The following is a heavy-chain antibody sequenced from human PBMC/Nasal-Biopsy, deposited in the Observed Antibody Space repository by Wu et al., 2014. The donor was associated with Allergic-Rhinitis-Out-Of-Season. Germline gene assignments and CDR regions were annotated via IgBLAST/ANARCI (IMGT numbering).Heavy chain of an antibody. D-gene: IGHD3-22*01. Sequence: TLSLTCTVSGGSISSSNYYWGWIRQPPGKGLEWIGSVYYRGSTYYKPSLKSRITISVDTSKNQFSLKLSSVTAADTAVYYCARAGDYDSLYYWGQGALVTVSS. V-gene: IGHV4-39*07. CDR3: ARAGDYDSLYY. J-gene: IGHJ4*02. CDR1: GGSISSSNYY. CDR2: VYYRGST.